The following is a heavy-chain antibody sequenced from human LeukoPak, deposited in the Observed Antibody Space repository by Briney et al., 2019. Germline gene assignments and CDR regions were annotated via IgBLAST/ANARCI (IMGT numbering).Heavy chain of an antibody. CDR3: ARDTVPPRNATEQKTGTYY. D-gene: IGHD7-27*01. CDR1: GGSITTTNYY. Sequence: SETLSLTCTVSGGSITTTNYYWAWIRQPPGEGLQWIGSVYYRGNTYSNPSLESRITMSVDTSKNQFSLRLTSVTAADTALYYCARDTVPPRNATEQKTGTYYWGLGTLVTVS. V-gene: IGHV4-39*02. J-gene: IGHJ4*01. CDR2: VYYRGNT.